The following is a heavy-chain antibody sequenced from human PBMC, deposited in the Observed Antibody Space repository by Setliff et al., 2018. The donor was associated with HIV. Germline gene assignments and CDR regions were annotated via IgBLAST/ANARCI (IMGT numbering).Heavy chain of an antibody. CDR1: GYTFTAYY. V-gene: IGHV1-46*01. CDR3: ARDAFDYTAYYYSYMDV. D-gene: IGHD4-4*01. Sequence: ASVKVSCKASGYTFTAYYIHWVRQAPGQGLEWMGVINPNSGDTLYAQNFQGRVTMTRDTSTSTVYMELSSLRSEDTAVYYCARDAFDYTAYYYSYMDVWGKGTTVTVSS. CDR2: INPNSGDT. J-gene: IGHJ6*03.